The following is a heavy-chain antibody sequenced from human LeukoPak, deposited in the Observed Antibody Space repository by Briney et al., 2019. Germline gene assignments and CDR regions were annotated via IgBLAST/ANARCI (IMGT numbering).Heavy chain of an antibody. CDR3: ARPHNWNYATDH. D-gene: IGHD1-7*01. CDR2: ISANNGDT. CDR1: DYTFTNYG. J-gene: IGHJ4*02. Sequence: GASVKVSCKASDYTFTNYGISWVRQAPGQGLEWMGWISANNGDTLYAQKFQGRATMTTDTSTNTAYMELRSLRSDDTAVYYCARPHNWNYATDHWSQGTLVTVSS. V-gene: IGHV1-18*01.